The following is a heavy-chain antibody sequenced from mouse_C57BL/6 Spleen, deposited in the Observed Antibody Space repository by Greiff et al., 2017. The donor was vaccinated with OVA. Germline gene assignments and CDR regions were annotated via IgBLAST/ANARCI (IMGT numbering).Heavy chain of an antibody. CDR2: ISYDGSN. CDR3: ARDSPHFDY. J-gene: IGHJ2*01. V-gene: IGHV3-6*01. CDR1: GYSITSGYY. Sequence: VQLKESGPGLVKPSQSLSLTCSVTGYSITSGYYWNWIRQFPGNKLEWMGYISYDGSNNSNPSLKNRISITRDTSKNQFFLKLNSVTTEDTATYYCARDSPHFDYWGQGTTLTVSS.